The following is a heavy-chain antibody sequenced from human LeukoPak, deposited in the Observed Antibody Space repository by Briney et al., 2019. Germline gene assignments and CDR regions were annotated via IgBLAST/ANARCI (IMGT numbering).Heavy chain of an antibody. Sequence: SEILSLTCTVSGGPISSHYWSWIRQPPGKGLEWSGYIYYSGSTNYNPSLKSRVTISVDTSKNQFSLKLSSVTAADTAVYYCASLEYSSWSRSRYYYYMDVWGKGTTVTVSS. V-gene: IGHV4-59*11. CDR2: IYYSGST. CDR1: GGPISSHY. D-gene: IGHD6-6*01. CDR3: ASLEYSSWSRSRYYYYMDV. J-gene: IGHJ6*03.